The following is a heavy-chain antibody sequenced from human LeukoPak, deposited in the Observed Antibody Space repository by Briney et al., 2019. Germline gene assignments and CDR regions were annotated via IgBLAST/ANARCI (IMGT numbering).Heavy chain of an antibody. CDR2: INHSGST. D-gene: IGHD6-6*01. V-gene: IGHV4-34*01. J-gene: IGHJ4*02. CDR3: AREGRIAARPGGLCY. CDR1: GGSFSGYY. Sequence: SETLSLTCAVYGGSFSGYYWSWIRQPPGKGLEWIGEINHSGSTNYNPSLKSRVTISVDTSKNQFSLKLSSVTAADTAVYYCAREGRIAARPGGLCYWGQGTLVTVSS.